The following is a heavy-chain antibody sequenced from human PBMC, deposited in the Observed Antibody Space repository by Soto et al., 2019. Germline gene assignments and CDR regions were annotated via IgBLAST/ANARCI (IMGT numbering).Heavy chain of an antibody. V-gene: IGHV1-2*02. J-gene: IGHJ3*02. D-gene: IGHD1-26*01. CDR1: GYTFTSYG. CDR2: INPNSGGT. Sequence: ASVKVSCKASGYTFTSYGISWVRQAPGQGLEWMGWINPNSGGTNYAQKFQGRVTMTRDTSISTAYMELSRLRSDDTAVYYCARARGELKTAFDIWGQGTMVTVSS. CDR3: ARARGELKTAFDI.